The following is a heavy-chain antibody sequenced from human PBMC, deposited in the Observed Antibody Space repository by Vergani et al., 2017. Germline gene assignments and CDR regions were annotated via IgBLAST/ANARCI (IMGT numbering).Heavy chain of an antibody. Sequence: QVQLQQWGAGLLKPSETLSLTCAVYGGSFSGYYWSWIRQPPGKGLEWIGEINHSGSTNYNPSLKSRVTISVDTSKTQFSLKLSSVTAADTAVYYCARVKKSSTNRPTRYYYYMDVWGKGTTVTVSS. CDR1: GGSFSGYY. J-gene: IGHJ6*03. CDR3: ARVKKSSTNRPTRYYYYMDV. V-gene: IGHV4-34*01. CDR2: INHSGST. D-gene: IGHD1-14*01.